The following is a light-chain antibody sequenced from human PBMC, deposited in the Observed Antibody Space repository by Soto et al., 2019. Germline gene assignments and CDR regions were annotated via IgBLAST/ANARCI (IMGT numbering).Light chain of an antibody. CDR2: AAS. V-gene: IGKV1-12*01. J-gene: IGKJ2*01. Sequence: DIQMTQSPSSVSASVGDRVTITCRASQYISSWLAWYQQKPGKAPQLLIYAASSLQSGVPSRFTDSGSGTDLTLTISSLQPKDFATYYCLQSNSFPHTFGQRTKLEIK. CDR1: QYISSW. CDR3: LQSNSFPHT.